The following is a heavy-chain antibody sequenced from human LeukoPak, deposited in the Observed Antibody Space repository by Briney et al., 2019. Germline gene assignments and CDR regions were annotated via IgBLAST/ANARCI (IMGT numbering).Heavy chain of an antibody. CDR2: ISSSSSYI. CDR1: GFTFSSYS. V-gene: IGHV3-21*01. J-gene: IGHJ4*02. Sequence: GGSLRLSCAASGFTFSSYSMNWVRQAPGKGLEWVSSISSSSSYIYYADSVKGRFTTSRDNAKNSLYLQMNSLRAEDTAVYYCAPPGVYYYDSSGYSSPSPAPWGQGTLVTVSS. D-gene: IGHD3-22*01. CDR3: APPGVYYYDSSGYSSPSPAP.